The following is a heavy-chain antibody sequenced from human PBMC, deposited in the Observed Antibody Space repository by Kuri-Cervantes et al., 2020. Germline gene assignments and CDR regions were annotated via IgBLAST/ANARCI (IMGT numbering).Heavy chain of an antibody. V-gene: IGHV3-23*01. CDR2: ISGSGTTT. J-gene: IGHJ4*02. D-gene: IGHD1-26*01. CDR1: GFTFNAYG. Sequence: GGSLRLSCAVSGFTFNAYGMSWARQVPGGGLEWVSAISGSGTTTSYADSVKGRFTISRDNSQNTLYLQMNSLRAEDTAVYYCATGVGATGYWGQGTLVTVSS. CDR3: ATGVGATGY.